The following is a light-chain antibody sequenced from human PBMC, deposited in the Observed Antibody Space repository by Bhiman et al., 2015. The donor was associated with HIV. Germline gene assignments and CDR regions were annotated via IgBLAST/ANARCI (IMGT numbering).Light chain of an antibody. CDR2: YNS. Sequence: SYVLTQPPSVSTCGGNNIGGNTVHWYQQKPGQAPILVIHYNSDRPSGIPERFSGSISGNTATLTISRVEAGDEADYYCQVWDTYTELVVFGGGTKVTVL. V-gene: IGLV3-21*04. J-gene: IGLJ2*01. CDR3: QVWDTYTELVV. CDR1: NIGGNT.